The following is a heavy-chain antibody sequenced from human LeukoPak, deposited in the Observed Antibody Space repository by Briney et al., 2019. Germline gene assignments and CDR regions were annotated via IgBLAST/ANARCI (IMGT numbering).Heavy chain of an antibody. V-gene: IGHV3-21*04. Sequence: TGGSLRLSCAASGFTFRSYSMNWVRQAPGKGLEWVSAIDPSSTYIYYADSVKGRFTISRDNSKNTLYLQMNSLRAEDTAVYYCAKGLALSYWYLDVWGRGTLVTVSS. CDR2: IDPSSTYI. CDR1: GFTFRSYS. D-gene: IGHD2/OR15-2a*01. J-gene: IGHJ2*01. CDR3: AKGLALSYWYLDV.